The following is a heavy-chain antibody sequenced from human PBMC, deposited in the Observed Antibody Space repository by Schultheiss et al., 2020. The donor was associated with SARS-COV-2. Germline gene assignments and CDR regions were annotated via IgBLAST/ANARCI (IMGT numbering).Heavy chain of an antibody. Sequence: SETLSLTCTVSGGSISTYFWSWLRQPPGKGLEWIGFIYYSGSTYYNPSLKSRVTISVDTSKNQFSLKLSSVTAADTAVYYCARVGAKGIAAAGQIDYWGQGTLVTVSS. CDR3: ARVGAKGIAAAGQIDY. D-gene: IGHD6-13*01. V-gene: IGHV4-59*12. CDR2: IYYSGST. J-gene: IGHJ4*02. CDR1: GGSISTYF.